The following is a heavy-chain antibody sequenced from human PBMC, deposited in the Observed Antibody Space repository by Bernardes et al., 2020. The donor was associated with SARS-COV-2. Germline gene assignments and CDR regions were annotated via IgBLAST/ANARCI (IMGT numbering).Heavy chain of an antibody. CDR2: IVVRSGDT. V-gene: IGHV1-58*01. CDR3: ATLATTVEKTWSN. CDR1: GRTFTSSA. D-gene: IGHD4-17*01. J-gene: IGHJ4*02. Sequence: SVKVSCKASGRTFTSSAVQWVRQARGQRLEWIGWIVVRSGDTKYTQKFLERISITRDMSTNTVYMELSSLRSEDTAVYYCATLATTVEKTWSNWGQGTLVTVSS.